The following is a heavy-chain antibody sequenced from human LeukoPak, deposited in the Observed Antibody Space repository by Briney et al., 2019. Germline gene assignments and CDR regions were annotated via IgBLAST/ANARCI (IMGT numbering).Heavy chain of an antibody. J-gene: IGHJ3*02. D-gene: IGHD6-13*01. V-gene: IGHV3-7*01. CDR2: INQDGSDI. CDR3: ARDLRIAAAGVDAFDI. Sequence: PGGSLRLSCAVSRVSSSSYWMSWVRQAPGKGLEWVANINQDGSDIYYVDSVKGRFTISRDNAKNSLYLQMNSLRAEDTAVYYCARDLRIAAAGVDAFDIWGQGTMVTVSS. CDR1: RVSSSSYW.